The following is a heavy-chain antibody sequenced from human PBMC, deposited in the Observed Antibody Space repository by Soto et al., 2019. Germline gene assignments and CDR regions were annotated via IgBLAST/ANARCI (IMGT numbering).Heavy chain of an antibody. Sequence: ASVKVSCKASGYTFISYYMDWVRQAPGQGLEWMGIINPSGGSTSYAQKFQGRVTMTRDTSTSTVYMELSSLRSEDTAVYYCARGGVLLPDAFDIWGQGTMVTVSS. CDR2: INPSGGST. CDR3: ARGGVLLPDAFDI. CDR1: GYTFISYY. V-gene: IGHV1-46*01. D-gene: IGHD3-10*01. J-gene: IGHJ3*02.